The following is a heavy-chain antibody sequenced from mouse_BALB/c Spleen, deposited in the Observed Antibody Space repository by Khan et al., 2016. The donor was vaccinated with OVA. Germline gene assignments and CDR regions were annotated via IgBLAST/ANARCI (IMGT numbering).Heavy chain of an antibody. CDR1: RVSITSGF. D-gene: IGHD1-3*01. J-gene: IGHJ3*01. CDR3: ASATNKDAYAY. CDR2: MIYSGYT. V-gene: IGHV3-8*02. Sequence: EVQLVETGPSLVQPSQTLSPTCSVTRVSITSGFRRWIRKFPGTKLEYIGYMIYSGYTYYNPSLKGRFSITRHTSKYQYYLQLNSVTTEATVTSYCASATNKDAYAYWGRGSLVAVA.